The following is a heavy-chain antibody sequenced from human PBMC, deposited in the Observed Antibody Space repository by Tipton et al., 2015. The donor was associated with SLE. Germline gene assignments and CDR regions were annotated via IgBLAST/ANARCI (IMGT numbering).Heavy chain of an antibody. CDR1: GFTFDDYA. J-gene: IGHJ3*02. CDR3: AKDIKADSSGWFDAFDI. Sequence: SLRLSCAASGFTFDDYAMHWVRQAPGKGLEWVSGISWNSGSIGYADSVKGRFTISRDNAKNSLYLQMNSLRAEGTALYYCAKDIKADSSGWFDAFDIWGQGTMVTVSS. D-gene: IGHD6-19*01. V-gene: IGHV3-9*01. CDR2: ISWNSGSI.